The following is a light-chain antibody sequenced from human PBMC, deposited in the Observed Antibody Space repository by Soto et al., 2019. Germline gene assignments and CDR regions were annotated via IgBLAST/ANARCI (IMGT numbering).Light chain of an antibody. CDR1: SGHSSYI. V-gene: IGLV4-60*03. J-gene: IGLJ3*02. CDR3: ETWDSNTLV. CDR2: LEGSGSY. Sequence: QSVLTQSSSASASLGSSVKLTFTLSSGHSSYIIAWHQQQPGKAPRYLMKLEGSGSYNKGSGVPDRFSGSSSGADRYLTISNLQSEDEADYYCETWDSNTLVFGGGAQLTV.